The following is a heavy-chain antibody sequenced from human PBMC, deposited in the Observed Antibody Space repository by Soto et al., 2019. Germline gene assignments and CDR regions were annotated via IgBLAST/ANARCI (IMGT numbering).Heavy chain of an antibody. CDR1: LFIVSDNY. CDR3: ANRMTAAPY. J-gene: IGHJ4*02. Sequence: EVRLVQSGGGLVQPGGSLRLSCAASLFIVSDNYMTWVRQAPGKGLEWVSLIYSGGGTDYAESVEGRFTISRDNSKTTLYLQTNSPGAGDTGIYYCANRMTAAPYGGQGTVVTVSS. D-gene: IGHD2-21*02. V-gene: IGHV3-66*01. CDR2: IYSGGGT.